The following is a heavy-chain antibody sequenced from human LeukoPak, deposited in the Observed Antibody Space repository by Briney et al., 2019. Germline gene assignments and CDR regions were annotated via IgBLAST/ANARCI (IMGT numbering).Heavy chain of an antibody. V-gene: IGHV1-2*02. Sequence: ASVKVSCKASGYTFTGFFMNWVRQDPGQGLGWMGRINPNSGDTSYAQKFQGRVTMTRDTSITTAYMDLSSLTSDDTAMYYCARWGELTGVGNWGQGTLVTVSS. CDR3: ARWGELTGVGN. CDR1: GYTFTGFF. CDR2: INPNSGDT. J-gene: IGHJ4*02. D-gene: IGHD1-7*01.